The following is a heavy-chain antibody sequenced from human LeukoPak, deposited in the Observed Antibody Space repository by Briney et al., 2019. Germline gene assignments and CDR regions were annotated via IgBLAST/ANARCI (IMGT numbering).Heavy chain of an antibody. J-gene: IGHJ4*02. CDR3: ASGTTDIVVVPATLRNYYFDY. V-gene: IGHV1-8*01. D-gene: IGHD2-2*01. CDR1: GYTFTSYD. Sequence: GASVKVSCKASGYTFTSYDINWVRQATGQGLEWMGRMNPNSGNTGYAQKFQGRVTMTRNTSISTAYMELSSLRSEDTAVYYCASGTTDIVVVPATLRNYYFDYWGQGTLVTVSS. CDR2: MNPNSGNT.